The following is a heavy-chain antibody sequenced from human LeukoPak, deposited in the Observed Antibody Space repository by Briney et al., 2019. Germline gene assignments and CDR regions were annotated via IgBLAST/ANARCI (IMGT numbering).Heavy chain of an antibody. Sequence: ASVKVSCKGSGYTFDRYGANWVRQAPGQGLEGVGWISTYNGNTFYAQTFEGRVNMTTDTSTHTVSMALRSLRSDDTAVYYCARDLVHCRNINCANSAYWGQGTLVTVSS. CDR2: ISTYNGNT. D-gene: IGHD1-1*01. V-gene: IGHV1-18*04. CDR3: ARDLVHCRNINCANSAY. J-gene: IGHJ4*02. CDR1: GYTFDRYG.